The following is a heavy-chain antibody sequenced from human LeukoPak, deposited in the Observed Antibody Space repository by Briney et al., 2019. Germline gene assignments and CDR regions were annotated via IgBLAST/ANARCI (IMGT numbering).Heavy chain of an antibody. V-gene: IGHV3-33*01. Sequence: GGSLRLSCAASGFTFSSDGMHWVRQAPGKRLEWVAVIWSDGSNKYYAASVKGRFTISRDNSKNPLYLQMNSLRAEDTAVYYCARAELPAAIKSGAFDIWGQGTMVTVSS. CDR2: IWSDGSNK. J-gene: IGHJ3*02. D-gene: IGHD2-2*01. CDR3: ARAELPAAIKSGAFDI. CDR1: GFTFSSDG.